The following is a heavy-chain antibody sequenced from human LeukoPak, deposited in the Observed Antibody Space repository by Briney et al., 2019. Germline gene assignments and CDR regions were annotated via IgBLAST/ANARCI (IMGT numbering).Heavy chain of an antibody. Sequence: SETPSLTCTVSGGSISSNYWSWIRQPPGKGLDWVGYVSYSGSSDYNPSLRSRVTISIDMSKNQFSLKLTSVTAADTAVYYCASVRYYYGSVTGKSYYFDYWGQGTLVTVSS. V-gene: IGHV4-59*01. CDR3: ASVRYYYGSVTGKSYYFDY. CDR1: GGSISSNY. CDR2: VSYSGSS. J-gene: IGHJ4*02. D-gene: IGHD3-10*01.